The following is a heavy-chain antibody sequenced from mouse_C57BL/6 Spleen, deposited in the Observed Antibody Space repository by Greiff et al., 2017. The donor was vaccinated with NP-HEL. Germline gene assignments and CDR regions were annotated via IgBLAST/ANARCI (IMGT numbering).Heavy chain of an antibody. V-gene: IGHV7-3*01. CDR1: GFTFTDYY. D-gene: IGHD3-1*01. Sequence: EVMLVESGGGLVQPGGSLSLSCAASGFTFTDYYMSWVRQPPGKALEWLGFIRNKANGYTTEYSASVKGRFTISRDNSQSILYLQMNALRAEDSATYYCARGRRGYFDVWGTGTTVTVSS. CDR2: IRNKANGYTT. J-gene: IGHJ1*03. CDR3: ARGRRGYFDV.